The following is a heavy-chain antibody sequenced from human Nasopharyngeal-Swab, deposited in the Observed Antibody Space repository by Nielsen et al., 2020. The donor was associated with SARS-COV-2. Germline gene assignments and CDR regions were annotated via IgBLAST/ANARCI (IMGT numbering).Heavy chain of an antibody. J-gene: IGHJ6*03. CDR3: AKIGAGCSSTSCYNVYYYYMDV. Sequence: VRQMPGKGPEWVAFIRYDGSNKYYADSVKGRFTISRDNSKNTLYLQMNSLRAEDTAVYYCAKIGAGCSSTSCYNVYYYYMDVWGKGTTVTVSS. D-gene: IGHD2-2*02. CDR2: IRYDGSNK. V-gene: IGHV3-30*02.